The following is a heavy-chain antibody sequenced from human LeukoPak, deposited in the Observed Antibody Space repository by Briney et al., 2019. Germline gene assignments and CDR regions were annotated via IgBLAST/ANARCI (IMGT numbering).Heavy chain of an antibody. D-gene: IGHD2-8*01. V-gene: IGHV3-30*02. J-gene: IGHJ5*02. CDR3: ARVPQSMLSNWFDP. CDR1: GFTFSSYG. Sequence: GGSLRLSCAASGFTFSSYGMHWVRQAPGKGLEWVAFIRYDGSNKYYADSVKGRFTISRDNSKNSLYLQMNSLRAEDTALYYCARVPQSMLSNWFDPWGQGTLVTVSS. CDR2: IRYDGSNK.